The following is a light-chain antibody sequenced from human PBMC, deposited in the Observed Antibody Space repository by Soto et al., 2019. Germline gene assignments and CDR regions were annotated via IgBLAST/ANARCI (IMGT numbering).Light chain of an antibody. Sequence: EIVMTQSPATLSVSPGERATLSCRASQSISSNLAWYQQQPGQAPRLLMFRTSSRATGFPARFSGSGSGTEFNLTISSLQSEDFGVYYCQQYNNWLTFGGGTKVDIK. CDR2: RTS. J-gene: IGKJ4*01. CDR1: QSISSN. CDR3: QQYNNWLT. V-gene: IGKV3-15*01.